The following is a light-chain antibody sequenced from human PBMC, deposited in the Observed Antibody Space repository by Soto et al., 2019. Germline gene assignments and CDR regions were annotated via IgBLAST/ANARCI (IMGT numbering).Light chain of an antibody. Sequence: QSVLTQPPSVSAAPGQKVTISCSGSSSNIGNNYVSWYQQLPGTAPKLLIYDNNKRPSGIPDRFSGSKSGTSATLGITGLQTGGEADYYCGTWDSSLSAYVFGTGTSHRP. CDR1: SSNIGNNY. CDR3: GTWDSSLSAYV. CDR2: DNN. J-gene: IGLJ1*01. V-gene: IGLV1-51*01.